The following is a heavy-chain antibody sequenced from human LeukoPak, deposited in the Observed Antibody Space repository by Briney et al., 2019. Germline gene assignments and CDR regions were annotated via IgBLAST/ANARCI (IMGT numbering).Heavy chain of an antibody. CDR3: ARAHSSGWPHMFDP. J-gene: IGHJ5*02. V-gene: IGHV4-59*01. D-gene: IGHD6-19*01. CDR1: GGSISTYS. Sequence: PSETLSLTCTVSGGSISTYSWTWIRQPPGKGLEWIGNIYYSGSPNYNPSLKSRVTISIDTSKNQFSLKVSSVTAADPAVYYCARAHSSGWPHMFDPWGQGTLVTVPS. CDR2: IYYSGSP.